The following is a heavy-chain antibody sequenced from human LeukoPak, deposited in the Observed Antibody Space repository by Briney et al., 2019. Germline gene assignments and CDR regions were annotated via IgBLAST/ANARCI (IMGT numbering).Heavy chain of an antibody. D-gene: IGHD3-22*01. CDR1: GFTFSSYA. J-gene: IGHJ5*02. CDR3: AKDLYDSSGYYNWFDP. V-gene: IGHV3-23*01. CDR2: ISGSGSST. Sequence: GGSLRLSCAASGFTFSSYAMSWVRQAPGKGLEWVSAISGSGSSTYYADSAKGRFTISRDNSKNTLYLQMNSLRAEDTAVYYCAKDLYDSSGYYNWFDPWGQGTLVTVSS.